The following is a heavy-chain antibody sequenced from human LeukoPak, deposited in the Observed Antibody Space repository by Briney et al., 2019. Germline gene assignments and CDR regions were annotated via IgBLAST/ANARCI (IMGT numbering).Heavy chain of an antibody. D-gene: IGHD2-15*01. Sequence: GASVKVSCKASGYTFTSYAFSWVRQAPGQGLEWMGWINPNSGGTNYAQKFQGRVTMTRDTSISTAYMELSRLRSDDTAVYYCARDNYCSGGSCYIPYYYYYMDVWGKGTTVTVSS. CDR3: ARDNYCSGGSCYIPYYYYYMDV. V-gene: IGHV1-2*02. CDR1: GYTFTSYA. J-gene: IGHJ6*03. CDR2: INPNSGGT.